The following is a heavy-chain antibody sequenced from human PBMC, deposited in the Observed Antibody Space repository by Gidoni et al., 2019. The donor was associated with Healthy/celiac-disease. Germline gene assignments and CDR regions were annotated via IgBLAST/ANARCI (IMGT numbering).Heavy chain of an antibody. CDR2: IYHSGST. D-gene: IGHD1-7*01. CDR1: GYSISSGYY. CDR3: ARVDDKQNYQYYFDY. Sequence: QVQLQESGPGLVKPSETLSLTCAVSGYSISSGYYWGWIRQPPGKGLEWIGSIYHSGSTYYNPSLKSRVTISVDTSKNQFSLKLSSVTAADTAVYYCARVDDKQNYQYYFDYWGQGTLVTVSS. V-gene: IGHV4-38-2*01. J-gene: IGHJ4*02.